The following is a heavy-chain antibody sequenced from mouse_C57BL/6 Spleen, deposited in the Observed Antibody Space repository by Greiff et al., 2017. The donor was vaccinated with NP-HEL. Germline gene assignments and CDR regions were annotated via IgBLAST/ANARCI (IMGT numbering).Heavy chain of an antibody. Sequence: QVQLQQPGAELVKPGASVKLSCKASGYTFTRYWMQWVKQRPGQGLEWIGEIDPSDSYPNYNQKFQGKGTLTVDTSSSTAYLQLSSLTSEDSAVYYCARNYYGSSSAWFADWGQGTLVTVSA. J-gene: IGHJ3*01. D-gene: IGHD1-1*01. CDR3: ARNYYGSSSAWFAD. CDR2: IDPSDSYP. V-gene: IGHV1-50*01. CDR1: GYTFTRYW.